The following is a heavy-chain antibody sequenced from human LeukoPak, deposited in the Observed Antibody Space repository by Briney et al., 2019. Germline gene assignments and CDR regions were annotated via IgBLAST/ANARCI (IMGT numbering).Heavy chain of an antibody. CDR3: AKGNVASTPRGLFDS. J-gene: IGHJ4*02. Sequence: GGSLRLSCAASGFTFSNYAMHWVRQAPGKGLEWVAFIRYQGTNKYYRDSVKGRFTISRDDSKNTLYLQIIRLTTEDTAMYYCAKGNVASTPRGLFDSWGQGTLVTVSS. D-gene: IGHD3-3*02. CDR1: GFTFSNYA. V-gene: IGHV3-30*02. CDR2: IRYQGTNK.